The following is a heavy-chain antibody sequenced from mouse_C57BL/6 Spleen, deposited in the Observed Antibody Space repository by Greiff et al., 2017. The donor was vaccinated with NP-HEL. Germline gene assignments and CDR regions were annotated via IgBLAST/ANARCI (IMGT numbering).Heavy chain of an antibody. CDR3: TRSGAQALIAY. CDR2: IDPETGGT. Sequence: VKLVESGAELVRPGASVTLSCKASGYTFTDYEMHWVKQTPVHGLEWIGAIDPETGGTAYNQKFKGKAILTADKSSSTAYMELRSLTSEDSAVYYCTRSGAQALIAYWGQGTLVTVSA. D-gene: IGHD3-2*02. J-gene: IGHJ3*01. CDR1: GYTFTDYE. V-gene: IGHV1-15*01.